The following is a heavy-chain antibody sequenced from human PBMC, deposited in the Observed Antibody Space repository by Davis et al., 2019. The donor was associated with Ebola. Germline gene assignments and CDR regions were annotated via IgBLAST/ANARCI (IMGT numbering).Heavy chain of an antibody. CDR3: ARAYSSTWSRSFDI. V-gene: IGHV1-69*06. CDR1: GGTFSSYA. Sequence: SVKVSCKASGGTFSSYAISWVRQAPGQGLEWMGGIIPIFGTANYAQKFQGRVTITADKSTSTAYMELSSLRSEDTAVYYCARAYSSTWSRSFDIWGQGTMVTVSS. D-gene: IGHD6-13*01. J-gene: IGHJ3*02. CDR2: IIPIFGTA.